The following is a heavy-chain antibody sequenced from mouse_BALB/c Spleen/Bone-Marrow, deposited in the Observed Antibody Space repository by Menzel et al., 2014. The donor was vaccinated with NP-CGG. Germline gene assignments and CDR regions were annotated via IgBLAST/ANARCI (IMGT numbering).Heavy chain of an antibody. CDR1: GYTFTSYW. D-gene: IGHD3-1*01. Sequence: EVKLMESGTVLARPGASVKMSCKASGYTFTSYWMHWVKQRPGQGLEWIGTIYPGKSDTTYNQKFKGKAKLTAVTSTSTAYMELSSLTNEDSAVYYCTTLARNYFDYWGQDTTLTVSS. CDR3: TTLARNYFDY. CDR2: IYPGKSDT. V-gene: IGHV1-5*01. J-gene: IGHJ2*01.